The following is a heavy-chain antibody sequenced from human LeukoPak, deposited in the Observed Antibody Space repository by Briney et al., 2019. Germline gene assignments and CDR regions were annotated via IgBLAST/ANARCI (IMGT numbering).Heavy chain of an antibody. Sequence: GGSLRLSCAASGFTFSNAWMSWVRQAPGKGLEWVGRIKSKTDGGTTDHAAPVKGRFTISRDDSKNTLYLQMNSLKTEDTAVYSCTTEHLNDILPCYPEIDNWGHGTLVTVSS. CDR3: TTEHLNDILPCYPEIDN. V-gene: IGHV3-15*01. CDR2: IKSKTDGGTT. D-gene: IGHD3-9*01. CDR1: GFTFSNAW. J-gene: IGHJ4*01.